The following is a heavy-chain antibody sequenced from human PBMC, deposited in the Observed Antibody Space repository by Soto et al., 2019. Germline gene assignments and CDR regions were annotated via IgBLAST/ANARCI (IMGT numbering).Heavy chain of an antibody. Sequence: PGGSLRLSCAASGFTFRNYALSWVRQAPGKGLEWVSGISDNDGSTYYADSVKGRFTISRDNSKSTLYLQMNSLRAEDTAVYYCARRDYFDSNGYYYYYYFDNWGQGTLVTVSS. CDR3: ARRDYFDSNGYYYYYYFDN. CDR1: GFTFRNYA. V-gene: IGHV3-23*01. CDR2: ISDNDGST. D-gene: IGHD3-22*01. J-gene: IGHJ4*02.